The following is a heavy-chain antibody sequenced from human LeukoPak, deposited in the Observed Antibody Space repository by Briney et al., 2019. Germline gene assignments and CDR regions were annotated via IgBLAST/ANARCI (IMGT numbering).Heavy chain of an antibody. CDR3: ARGAETVATPQFDY. J-gene: IGHJ4*02. Sequence: ASVKVSCKASGYTFASFGITWVRQAPGQGLEWMGWINTHNGDTNYAQKLQGWVTMTRDRSISTAYMEVSRLISDDTAVYYCARGAETVATPQFDYWGQGTLVTVSS. CDR2: INTHNGDT. CDR1: GYTFASFG. V-gene: IGHV1-18*01. D-gene: IGHD5-12*01.